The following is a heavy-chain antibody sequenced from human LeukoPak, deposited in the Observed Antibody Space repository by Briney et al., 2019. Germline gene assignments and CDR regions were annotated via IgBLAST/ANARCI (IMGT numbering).Heavy chain of an antibody. D-gene: IGHD6-13*01. CDR1: GFTFSDFA. CDR2: ISYNGVIK. CDR3: AGSSSWYGDY. V-gene: IGHV3-30-3*01. Sequence: GGSLRLSCAASGFTFSDFAIHWVRQAPGKGLEWVTLISYNGVIKYYADSVKGRFTISRDNSKNTLYLQMNSLRAEDTAVYYCAGSSSWYGDYWGQGTLVTVSS. J-gene: IGHJ4*02.